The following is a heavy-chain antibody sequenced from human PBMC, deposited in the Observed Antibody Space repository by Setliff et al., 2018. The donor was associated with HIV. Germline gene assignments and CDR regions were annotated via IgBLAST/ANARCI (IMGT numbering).Heavy chain of an antibody. D-gene: IGHD1-26*01. Sequence: SETLSLTCTVSGGSLTGYYWSWIRQPPGKGLEWIGYIYFNGNTNPNPSLESRLTMSVDTSKNQFSLKLNSVTAADTAVYYCVREVGYFDFWGRGTLVTVSS. CDR1: GGSLTGYY. V-gene: IGHV4-59*01. CDR3: VREVGYFDF. CDR2: IYFNGNT. J-gene: IGHJ2*01.